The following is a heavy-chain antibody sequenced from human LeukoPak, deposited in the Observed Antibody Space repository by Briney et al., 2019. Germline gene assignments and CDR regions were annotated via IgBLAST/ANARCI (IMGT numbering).Heavy chain of an antibody. Sequence: GASVKVSCKASGYTFTSYAMHWVRQAPGQRLEWMGWINAGNGNTKYSQKFQGRVTITRDTSASTVYMELSSPRSEDTAVYYCARVVYSSGIFDYWGQGTLVTVSS. J-gene: IGHJ4*02. CDR2: INAGNGNT. CDR1: GYTFTSYA. D-gene: IGHD6-19*01. V-gene: IGHV1-3*01. CDR3: ARVVYSSGIFDY.